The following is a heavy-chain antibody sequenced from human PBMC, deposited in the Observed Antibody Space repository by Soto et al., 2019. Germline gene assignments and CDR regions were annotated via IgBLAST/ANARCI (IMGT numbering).Heavy chain of an antibody. V-gene: IGHV4-59*01. Sequence: SETLSLTCTVYGGSISSYYWSWIRQPPGKGLEWIGYIYYSGSTNYNPSLKSRVTISVDTSKNQFSLKLSSVTAADTAVYYCALSGYDLGSFDYWGQGTLVTVSS. D-gene: IGHD5-12*01. CDR2: IYYSGST. CDR1: GGSISSYY. CDR3: ALSGYDLGSFDY. J-gene: IGHJ4*02.